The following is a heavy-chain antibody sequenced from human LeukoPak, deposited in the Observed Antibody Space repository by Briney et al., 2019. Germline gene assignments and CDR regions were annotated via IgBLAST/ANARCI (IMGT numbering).Heavy chain of an antibody. CDR3: ARDGDSSGYYTRFDY. V-gene: IGHV3-7*01. J-gene: IGHJ4*02. D-gene: IGHD3-22*01. Sequence: PGGSLRLSCAASGFAFSSYWMSWVRQAPGKGLEWVANIKEDGSEKYFVDSVKGRFTISRDNAKNSLYLQMNSLRAEDTAVYYCARDGDSSGYYTRFDYWGQGTLVTVSS. CDR2: IKEDGSEK. CDR1: GFAFSSYW.